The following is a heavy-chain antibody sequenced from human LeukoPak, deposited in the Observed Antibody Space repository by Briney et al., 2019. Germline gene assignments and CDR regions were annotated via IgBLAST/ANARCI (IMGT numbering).Heavy chain of an antibody. CDR1: GCSISSYY. CDR3: ARVEMATMDHFDY. J-gene: IGHJ4*02. Sequence: PSETLSLTCTVSGCSISSYYWSWIRQPPAKGLEWIGYIYYSGSTNYNPSLKSRGTISVDTSNNQFSLKLSSVTAADTAVYYCARVEMATMDHFDYWGEGTLVTVSS. D-gene: IGHD5-24*01. CDR2: IYYSGST. V-gene: IGHV4-59*12.